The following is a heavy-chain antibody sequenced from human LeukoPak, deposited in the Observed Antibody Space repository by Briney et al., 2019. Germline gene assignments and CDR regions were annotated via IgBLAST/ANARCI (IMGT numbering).Heavy chain of an antibody. Sequence: SETLSLTCTVSGDSLYYWSWIRQPAGKGLEWIGRIYTSGSTNYNPSLKSRVTISVDTSKNQFSLKLSSVTAADTAVYYCAMSSRYSYYYYYMDVWGKGTTVTVSS. CDR2: IYTSGST. D-gene: IGHD1-1*01. J-gene: IGHJ6*03. CDR1: GDSLYY. V-gene: IGHV4-4*07. CDR3: AMSSRYSYYYYYMDV.